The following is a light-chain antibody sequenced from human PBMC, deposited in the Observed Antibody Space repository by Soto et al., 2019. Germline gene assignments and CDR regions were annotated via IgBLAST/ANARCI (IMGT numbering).Light chain of an antibody. CDR1: SSDIGGYNY. V-gene: IGLV2-14*01. CDR2: DVS. CDR3: SSYTTSSTQV. J-gene: IGLJ2*01. Sequence: SALTQPASVSGSPGQSITISCTGTSSDIGGYNYVSWYQQYPDKAPTLMIYDVSNRPSGVSNRFSGSKSGDTASLTISGIQAEDEADYYCSSYTTSSTQVFGGGTKVTVL.